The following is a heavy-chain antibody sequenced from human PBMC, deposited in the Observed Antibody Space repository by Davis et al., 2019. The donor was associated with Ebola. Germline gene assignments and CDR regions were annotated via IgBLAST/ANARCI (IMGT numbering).Heavy chain of an antibody. CDR1: AFTFSSYG. J-gene: IGHJ6*02. Sequence: PGGSLRLSCAASAFTFSSYGMHWVRQAPGKGLEWVAVIWYDGSNKYYADSVKGRFTISRDNSKNTLYLQMNSLRAEDTAVYYCARDRLERLDYYYGMDVWGQGTTVTVSS. CDR2: IWYDGSNK. D-gene: IGHD1-1*01. CDR3: ARDRLERLDYYYGMDV. V-gene: IGHV3-33*01.